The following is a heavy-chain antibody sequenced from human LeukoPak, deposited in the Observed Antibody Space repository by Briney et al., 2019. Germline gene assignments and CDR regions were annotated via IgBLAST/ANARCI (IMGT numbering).Heavy chain of an antibody. D-gene: IGHD3-9*01. J-gene: IGHJ5*02. CDR3: ARGRPDILTGYRFDP. V-gene: IGHV1-69*13. CDR1: GGTFSSYA. Sequence: GASVKVSCKASGGTFSSYAISWVRQAPGQGLEWMGGIIPIFGTANYAQKFQGRVTITADESTSTAYMELSSLRSEDTAVYYCARGRPDILTGYRFDPWGQGTLVTVSS. CDR2: IIPIFGTA.